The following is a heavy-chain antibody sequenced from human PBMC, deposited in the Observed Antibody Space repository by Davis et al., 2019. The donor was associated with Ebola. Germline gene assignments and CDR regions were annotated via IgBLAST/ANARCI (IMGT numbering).Heavy chain of an antibody. Sequence: GESLKISCAASGFTFSSYGMHWVRQAPGKGLEWVAVIWYDGSNKYYADSVKGRFTISRDNSKNTLYLQMNSLRAEDTAVYYCARLKVDTAMGEWGQGTLVTVSS. J-gene: IGHJ4*02. CDR2: IWYDGSNK. CDR1: GFTFSSYG. CDR3: ARLKVDTAMGE. V-gene: IGHV3-33*01. D-gene: IGHD5-18*01.